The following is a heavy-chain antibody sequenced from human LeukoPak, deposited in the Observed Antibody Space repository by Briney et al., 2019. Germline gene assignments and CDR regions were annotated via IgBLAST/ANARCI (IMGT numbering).Heavy chain of an antibody. CDR1: GFTFSSYS. J-gene: IGHJ3*02. V-gene: IGHV3-21*01. Sequence: GGSLRLSCAASGFTFSSYSMNWVRQAPGKGLEWVSSISSSSSYIYYADSVKGRFTISRDNAKNSLYLQMNSLRAEDTAVYYCARIVAMATIYAFDIWGQGTMVTVSS. CDR3: ARIVAMATIYAFDI. D-gene: IGHD5-24*01. CDR2: ISSSSSYI.